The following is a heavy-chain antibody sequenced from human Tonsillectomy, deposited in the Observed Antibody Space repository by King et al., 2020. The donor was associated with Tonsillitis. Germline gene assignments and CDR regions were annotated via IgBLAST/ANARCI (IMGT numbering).Heavy chain of an antibody. D-gene: IGHD3-22*01. Sequence: VQLVESGGGFVQPGGSLRLSCAGSGFTTSGFTFSSYAMNWVRQAPGKGLEWVASISGSGGSTYYADSVKGRFTVSRDNSKNTLYLQMNSLRGEDTAVYYCAKGHDASGLFTTSFDYWGQGTLVTVSS. J-gene: IGHJ4*02. CDR1: GFTFSSYA. CDR2: ISGSGGST. CDR3: AKGHDASGLFTTSFDY. V-gene: IGHV3-23*04.